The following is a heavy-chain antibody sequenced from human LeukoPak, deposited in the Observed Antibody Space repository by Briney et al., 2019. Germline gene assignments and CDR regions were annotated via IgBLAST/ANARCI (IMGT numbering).Heavy chain of an antibody. CDR2: IYSGGST. D-gene: IGHD6-13*01. J-gene: IGHJ3*02. Sequence: PGGSLRLSCAASGFTVSSNYMSWVRQAPGPGLEWVSVIYSGGSTYYADSVKGRFTISRDNSKNTLYLQMNSLRAEDTAVYYCARDRAAAGTDAFDIWGQGTMVTVSS. V-gene: IGHV3-66*01. CDR1: GFTVSSNY. CDR3: ARDRAAAGTDAFDI.